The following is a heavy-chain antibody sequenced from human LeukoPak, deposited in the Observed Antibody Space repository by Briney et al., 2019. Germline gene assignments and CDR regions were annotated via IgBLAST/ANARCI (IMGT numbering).Heavy chain of an antibody. D-gene: IGHD3-10*01. Sequence: KPAETLSLTCAVYGGSFSSYYWSWIRQPPGKGLEWIGEINHSGSTNYNPSLKNRVTISVDTSKNQFSLKESSVTAADTAVYYCDRARTPFFREFRLDAFDIWGQGRMVTVSS. CDR2: INHSGST. CDR3: DRARTPFFREFRLDAFDI. CDR1: GGSFSSYY. V-gene: IGHV4-34*01. J-gene: IGHJ3*02.